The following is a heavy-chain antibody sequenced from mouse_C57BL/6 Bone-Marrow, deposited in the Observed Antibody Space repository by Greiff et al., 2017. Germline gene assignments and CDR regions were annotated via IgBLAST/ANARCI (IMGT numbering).Heavy chain of an antibody. J-gene: IGHJ4*01. CDR1: GFSFSSYG. V-gene: IGHV5-6*01. CDR3: ARAYGIY. Sequence: EVLGVESGGDLVKPGGCLKLPCAVSGFSFSSYGMSWVRQTPDKRLEWVATISSGGSYTYYPVSVKVRFTISRDNAKNTLYLKISSLKSKDTAMYYCARAYGIYWGQGTSVTVSS. D-gene: IGHD6-5*01. CDR2: ISSGGSYT.